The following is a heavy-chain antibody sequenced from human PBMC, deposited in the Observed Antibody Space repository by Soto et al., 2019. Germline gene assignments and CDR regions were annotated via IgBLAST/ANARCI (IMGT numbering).Heavy chain of an antibody. D-gene: IGHD2-15*01. Sequence: SVKVFCRASGGTFISYAISWLRQAPGQGLEWMGGIIPIFGTANYAQKFQGRVTITADESTSTAYMELSSLRSEDTAVYYCARRRHDKRYGRYCSGGSCYSYYYGMDLWGQGTTVTVSS. CDR1: GGTFISYA. CDR3: ARRRHDKRYGRYCSGGSCYSYYYGMDL. CDR2: IIPIFGTA. V-gene: IGHV1-69*13. J-gene: IGHJ6*02.